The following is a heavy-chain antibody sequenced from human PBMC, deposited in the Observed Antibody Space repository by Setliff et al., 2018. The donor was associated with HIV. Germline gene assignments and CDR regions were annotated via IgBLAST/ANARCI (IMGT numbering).Heavy chain of an antibody. V-gene: IGHV1-3*01. CDR1: GYTFSTYA. CDR3: ARSAYWSGGSCYSWAFDY. J-gene: IGHJ4*02. CDR2: INAGNGDT. D-gene: IGHD2-15*01. Sequence: ASVKVSCKASGYTFSTYALHWVRQAPGQRLEWMGWINAGNGDTKHSQKFQGRVTITRDKSASTAYMDVTSLRSEDTAVYYCARSAYWSGGSCYSWAFDYWGQGTLVTVSS.